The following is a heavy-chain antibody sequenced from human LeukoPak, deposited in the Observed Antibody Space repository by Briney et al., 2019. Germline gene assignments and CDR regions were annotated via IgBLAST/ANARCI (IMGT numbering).Heavy chain of an antibody. J-gene: IGHJ4*02. Sequence: PGGSLRLSCAASGFTFSSYAMSWVRQAPGKGLEWVSAISGSGGSTYYADSVKGRFTISRDNSKNTLYLQMNSLTSDDMAVYYCARDRGGSGDFDSWGQGTLVTVSS. CDR3: ARDRGGSGDFDS. V-gene: IGHV3-23*01. CDR1: GFTFSSYA. D-gene: IGHD3-10*01. CDR2: ISGSGGST.